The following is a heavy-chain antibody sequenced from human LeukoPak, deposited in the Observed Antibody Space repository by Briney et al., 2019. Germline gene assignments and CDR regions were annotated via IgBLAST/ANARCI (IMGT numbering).Heavy chain of an antibody. J-gene: IGHJ3*02. CDR2: MNPNSGNT. V-gene: IGHV1-8*01. D-gene: IGHD3-22*01. Sequence: ASVKVSCKASGYTFTSYDINWVRQATGQGLEWMGWMNPNSGNTGYAQKFQGRVTMTRNTSISTAYMELSSLRSEDTAVYYCARGPRGYYDSSGYYYATGPFDIWGQGTMVTVSS. CDR1: GYTFTSYD. CDR3: ARGPRGYYDSSGYYYATGPFDI.